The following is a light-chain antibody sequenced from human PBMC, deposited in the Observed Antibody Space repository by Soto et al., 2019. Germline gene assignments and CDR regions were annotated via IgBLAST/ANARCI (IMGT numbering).Light chain of an antibody. Sequence: SALTQPASVSGSPGQSITLSCTGTSSDVGTYNLVSWYEQLPGKAPKLIIYEVSKRPSGVSNRFSGSKSGNTASLTISGLQAVDEADYYCCSYAGSGTGVFGTGTKVTVL. CDR1: SSDVGTYNL. V-gene: IGLV2-23*02. J-gene: IGLJ1*01. CDR2: EVS. CDR3: CSYAGSGTGV.